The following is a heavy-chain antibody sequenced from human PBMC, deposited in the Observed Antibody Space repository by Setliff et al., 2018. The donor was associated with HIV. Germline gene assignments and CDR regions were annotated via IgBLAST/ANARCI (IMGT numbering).Heavy chain of an antibody. CDR3: AKCPYRQWRDTDSFDI. D-gene: IGHD6-19*01. V-gene: IGHV3-23*01. Sequence: PGGSLRLSCEASGFTFSSNAMSWVRQAPGKGLEWVSSLSDSGDRTYYVDSVKGRFTISRDNSKNTLYLQMNSLRAEETAVYHCAKCPYRQWRDTDSFDIWGQGTTVTVSS. J-gene: IGHJ3*02. CDR1: GFTFSSNA. CDR2: LSDSGDRT.